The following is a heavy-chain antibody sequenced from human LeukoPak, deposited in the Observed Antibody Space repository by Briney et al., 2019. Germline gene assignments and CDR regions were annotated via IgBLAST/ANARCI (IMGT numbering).Heavy chain of an antibody. CDR2: IYYSGST. D-gene: IGHD2-21*02. Sequence: ASETLSLTCTVSGGSISSYYWSWIRQPPGKGLEWIGDIYYSGSTNYNPSLKSRVTISVDTSKNQFSLKLSSVTAADTAVYYCARSLVTGLGWYFDLWGRGTLVTVSS. CDR1: GGSISSYY. V-gene: IGHV4-59*08. J-gene: IGHJ2*01. CDR3: ARSLVTGLGWYFDL.